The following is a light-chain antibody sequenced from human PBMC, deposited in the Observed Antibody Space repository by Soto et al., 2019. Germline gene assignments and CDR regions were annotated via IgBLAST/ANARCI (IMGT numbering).Light chain of an antibody. CDR1: QSVSSY. J-gene: IGKJ2*01. CDR2: DAS. CDR3: QQRSNWPYT. Sequence: ETVLTQSPATLSLSPGGRATLSCRASQSVSSYLAWYQLKPGQAPRLLIYDASNRATGIPARFSGSGSGADFTLIISSLEPEDFAVYYCQQRSNWPYTFGQGTKLEIK. V-gene: IGKV3-11*01.